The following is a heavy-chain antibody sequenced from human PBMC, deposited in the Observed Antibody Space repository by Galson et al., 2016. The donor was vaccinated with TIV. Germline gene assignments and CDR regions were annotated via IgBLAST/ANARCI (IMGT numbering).Heavy chain of an antibody. CDR3: ARISLRGGSSAV. D-gene: IGHD2-15*01. CDR2: ISHSGST. CDR1: GGSFSGYY. V-gene: IGHV4-34*01. Sequence: ETLSLTCAVYGGSFSGYYCSWIRQPPGKGLEWIGEISHSGSTSYNPSLESRVTMSIDTSKNQFSLTLNSVTAADTGVYYCARISLRGGSSAVWGRGTTVTVSS. J-gene: IGHJ6*02.